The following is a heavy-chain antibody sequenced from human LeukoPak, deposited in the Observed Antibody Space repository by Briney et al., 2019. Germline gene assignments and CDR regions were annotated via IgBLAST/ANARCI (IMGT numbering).Heavy chain of an antibody. Sequence: PSETLSLTCAVYGGSFSGYYWSWIRQPPGKGLEWIGEINHSGSTNYNPSLKSRVTISVDTSKNQFSQKLSSVTAADTAVYYCARGHVYYGMDVWGQGTTVTVSS. CDR2: INHSGST. CDR3: ARGHVYYGMDV. CDR1: GGSFSGYY. J-gene: IGHJ6*02. V-gene: IGHV4-34*01.